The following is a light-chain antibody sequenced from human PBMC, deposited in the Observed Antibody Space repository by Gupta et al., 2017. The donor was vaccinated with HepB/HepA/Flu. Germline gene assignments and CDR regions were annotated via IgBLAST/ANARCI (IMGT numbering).Light chain of an antibody. J-gene: IGKJ4*01. CDR2: DAS. Sequence: ALTQSPATLSLSPGERATLSCRASQSLSNHLAWHQQKPGQAPRLLIYDASNRATGIPARFSGSGSGTDFTLTISSLEPEDFAVYYCQQRSNWPLTFGGGTKVEIK. CDR3: QQRSNWPLT. CDR1: QSLSNH. V-gene: IGKV3-11*01.